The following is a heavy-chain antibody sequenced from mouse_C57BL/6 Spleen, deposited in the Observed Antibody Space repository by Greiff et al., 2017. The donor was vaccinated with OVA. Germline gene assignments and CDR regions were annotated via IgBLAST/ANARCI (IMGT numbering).Heavy chain of an antibody. V-gene: IGHV1-82*01. CDR2: IYPGDGDT. Sequence: VKLMESGPELVKPGASVKISCKASGYAFSSSWMNWVKQRPGKGLEWIGRIYPGDGDTNYTGKFKGKATLTADKSSSTAYMQLSSLTSEDSAVYFCARSHSSGPWFAYWGKGTLVTVSA. J-gene: IGHJ3*01. D-gene: IGHD3-2*02. CDR1: GYAFSSSW. CDR3: ARSHSSGPWFAY.